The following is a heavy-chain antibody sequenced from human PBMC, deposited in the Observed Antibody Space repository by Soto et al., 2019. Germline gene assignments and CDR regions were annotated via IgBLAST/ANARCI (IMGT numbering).Heavy chain of an antibody. CDR1: GYTLTELS. V-gene: IGHV1-24*01. D-gene: IGHD1-26*01. J-gene: IGHJ4*02. Sequence: ASVKVSCKVSGYTLTELSMHWVRQAPGKGLEWMGGFDPEDGETIYAQKFQGRVTMTEDTSTDTAYMELSSLRYEDTAVYYCATDRRIVGATDYWGQGTLVTVSS. CDR2: FDPEDGET. CDR3: ATDRRIVGATDY.